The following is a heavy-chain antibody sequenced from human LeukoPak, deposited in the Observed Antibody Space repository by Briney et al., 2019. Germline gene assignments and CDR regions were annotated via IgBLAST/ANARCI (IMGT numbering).Heavy chain of an antibody. CDR1: GFTFSSYA. J-gene: IGHJ4*02. D-gene: IGHD2-2*01. CDR2: ISGSGGST. Sequence: GGSLRLSRAASGFTFSSYAMSWVRQAPGKGLEWVSAISGSGGSTYYADSVKGRFTISRDNCKNTLYLRMNSLRAEDTAVYYCAKAGLYCSRGQACGCFDYWGQGTLVTVSS. CDR3: AKAGLYCSRGQACGCFDY. V-gene: IGHV3-23*01.